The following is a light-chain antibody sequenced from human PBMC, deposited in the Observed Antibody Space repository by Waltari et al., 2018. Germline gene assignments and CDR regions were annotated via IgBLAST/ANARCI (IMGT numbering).Light chain of an antibody. CDR1: SSNIGNYY. CDR2: ANN. CDR3: ATWDNSLRNVV. J-gene: IGLJ2*01. V-gene: IGLV1-51*02. Sequence: QSVLTQPPSVSAAPGQKVTISCSGSSSNIGNYYVSWYHQFPGAAPKLLIYANNKRPSGIPDRCSASKSGTSATLAITGLQIGDEAEYYCATWDNSLRNVVFGGGTKLTVL.